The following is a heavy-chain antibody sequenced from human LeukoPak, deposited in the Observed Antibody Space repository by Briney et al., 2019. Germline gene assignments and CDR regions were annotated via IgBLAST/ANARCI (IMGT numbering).Heavy chain of an antibody. D-gene: IGHD5-18*01. CDR3: ASTLHQRGYSYGYGY. CDR2: IYHSGST. Sequence: SETLSLTCTVSGYSISSGYYWGWIRQPPGKGLEWIGSIYHSGSTYYNPSLKSRVTISVDTSKNQFSLKLSSVTAADTAVYYCASTLHQRGYSYGYGYWGQGTLVTVSS. V-gene: IGHV4-38-2*02. CDR1: GYSISSGYY. J-gene: IGHJ4*02.